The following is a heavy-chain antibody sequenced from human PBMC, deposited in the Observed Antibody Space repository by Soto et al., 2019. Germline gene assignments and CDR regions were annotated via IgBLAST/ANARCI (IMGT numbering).Heavy chain of an antibody. CDR3: ASDFVRCPVDY. CDR2: IYYSGTT. V-gene: IGHV4-31*03. J-gene: IGHJ4*02. D-gene: IGHD3-10*01. Sequence: SETLSLTCTVSGGSISSGGYYWSWIRQHTGKGLEYIGYIYYSGTTYYKPSVKNRVTISLDTSKSQVSLKLSYVTAAYTAVYYCASDFVRCPVDYWGQGTLVTVSS. CDR1: GGSISSGGYY.